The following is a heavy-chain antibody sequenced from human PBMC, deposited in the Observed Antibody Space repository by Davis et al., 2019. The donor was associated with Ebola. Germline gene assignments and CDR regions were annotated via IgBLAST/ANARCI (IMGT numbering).Heavy chain of an antibody. CDR1: GDSISNYY. V-gene: IGHV4-59*12. J-gene: IGHJ6*02. D-gene: IGHD5-18*01. CDR3: ARTRRGYSYGFSYYYYYGMDV. Sequence: MPSETLSLTCTVSGDSISNYYWSWIRQSPGKGLEWIAYIYYTGSTNYNPSLKSRVTISVDTSKNQFSLKLSSVTAADTAVYYCARTRRGYSYGFSYYYYYGMDVWGQGTTVTVSS. CDR2: IYYTGST.